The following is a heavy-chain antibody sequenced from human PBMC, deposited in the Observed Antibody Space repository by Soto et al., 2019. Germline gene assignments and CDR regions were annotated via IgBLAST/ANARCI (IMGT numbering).Heavy chain of an antibody. V-gene: IGHV1-18*01. CDR2: ISAYNGNT. D-gene: IGHD6-19*01. J-gene: IGHJ6*02. CDR1: GYTFTSYG. CDR3: AREIAVAGFLGYYYYGMDV. Sequence: ASVKVSFKASGYTFTSYGISWVRHAPGQGLEWMGWISAYNGNTNYAQKLQGRVTMTTDTSTSTAYMELRSLRSDDTAVYYCAREIAVAGFLGYYYYGMDVWGQGTTVTVSS.